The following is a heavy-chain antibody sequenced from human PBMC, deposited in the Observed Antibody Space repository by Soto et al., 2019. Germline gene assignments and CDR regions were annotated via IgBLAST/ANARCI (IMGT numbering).Heavy chain of an antibody. CDR2: IIPIPGTA. D-gene: IGHD2-2*01. V-gene: IGHV1-69*01. J-gene: IGHJ6*02. CDR3: ARSQGSSTSLEIYYYYYYGMDV. CDR1: GGTFGSYA. Sequence: QVQLLQSGAEVKKPGSSVKVSCKASGGTFGSYAISWVRQAPGQGLEWMGGIIPIPGTANYAQKFQGIVTIAAYESTSTAYMELSSLRSEDTAVSYCARSQGSSTSLEIYYYYYYGMDVWGQGTTVTVSS.